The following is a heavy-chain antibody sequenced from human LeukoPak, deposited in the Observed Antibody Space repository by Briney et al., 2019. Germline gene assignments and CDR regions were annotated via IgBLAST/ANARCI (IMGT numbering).Heavy chain of an antibody. J-gene: IGHJ4*02. CDR3: ARARAGPLDY. V-gene: IGHV1/OR15-1*04. CDR2: INPNSGGT. CDR1: GYIFTDYY. Sequence: ASVKVSCKASGYIFTDYYMHWVRQAPGQELGWMGRINPNSGGTNYAQKFQGRVTMTRDTSISTAYMELSSLRSEDTATYYCARARAGPLDYWGQGTLVTVSS. D-gene: IGHD6-13*01.